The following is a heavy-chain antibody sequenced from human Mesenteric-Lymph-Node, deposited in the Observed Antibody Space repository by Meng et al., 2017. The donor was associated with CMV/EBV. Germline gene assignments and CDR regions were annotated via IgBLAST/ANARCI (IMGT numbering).Heavy chain of an antibody. D-gene: IGHD3-3*01. CDR1: GFTFSSYG. J-gene: IGHJ4*02. CDR2: IWYDGSNK. CDR3: AKDDFWSAQPY. Sequence: GGSLRLSCAASGFTFSSYGMHWVRQAPGKGLEWVAVIWYDGSNKYYADSVKGRFTISRDNSKNTLYLQMNSLRAEDTAVYYCAKDDFWSAQPYWGQGTLVTVSS. V-gene: IGHV3-33*06.